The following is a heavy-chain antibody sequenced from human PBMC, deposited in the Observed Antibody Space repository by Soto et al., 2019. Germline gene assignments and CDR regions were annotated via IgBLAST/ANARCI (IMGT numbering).Heavy chain of an antibody. V-gene: IGHV2-5*02. CDR2: IYWDDDK. D-gene: IGHD4-17*01. CDR3: AHLGAYGDYVFAFDI. J-gene: IGHJ3*02. Sequence: SGPTLVNHTQTLTLTCTFSGFSLSTSGVGVGWIRQPPGKALEWLALIYWDDDKRYSPSLKSRLTITKDTSKNQVVLTMTNMDPVDTATYYCAHLGAYGDYVFAFDIWGQGTMVTVSS. CDR1: GFSLSTSGVG.